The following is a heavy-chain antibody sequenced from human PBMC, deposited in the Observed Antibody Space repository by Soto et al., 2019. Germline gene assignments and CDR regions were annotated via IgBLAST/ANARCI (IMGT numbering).Heavy chain of an antibody. D-gene: IGHD6-6*01. J-gene: IGHJ6*02. CDR1: GDSVSRNSAA. CDR3: AREAXSSSSVFGPLYYYYYGMDV. CDR2: TYYRPKWYN. Sequence: SQTLSLTCAISGDSVSRNSAAWNWIRQSPSRGLEWLGRTYYRPKWYNDYAVSVKSRITINPDTSKNQFSLQLNSVTPEDTAVYYCAREAXSSSSVFGPLYYYYYGMDVWGQGTTVTVSS. V-gene: IGHV6-1*01.